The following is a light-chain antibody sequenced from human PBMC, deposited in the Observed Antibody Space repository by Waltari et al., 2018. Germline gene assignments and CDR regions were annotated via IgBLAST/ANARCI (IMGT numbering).Light chain of an antibody. CDR2: WTS. CDR3: QQYYSTWT. V-gene: IGKV4-1*01. J-gene: IGKJ1*01. CDR1: QSVLYSTNTQSY. Sequence: DIVMTQSPDSLAVSLGERATINRKSSQSVLYSTNTQSYVAWYQQKPGQPPKLLIYWTSTRESGVPDRFSGSGSGTDFTLTISNLQAEDVAVYYCQQYYSTWTFGQGTKVEIK.